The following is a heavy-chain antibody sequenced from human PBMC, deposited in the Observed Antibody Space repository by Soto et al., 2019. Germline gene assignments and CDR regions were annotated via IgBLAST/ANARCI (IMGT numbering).Heavy chain of an antibody. CDR2: INPSGGST. D-gene: IGHD3-3*01. CDR1: GYTFTSYY. CDR3: ARDSSPYYDFWSAPKGVDAFDI. V-gene: IGHV1-46*01. J-gene: IGHJ3*02. Sequence: ASVKVSCKASGYTFTSYYMHWVRQAPGQGLERMGIINPSGGSTSYAQKFQGRVTMTRDTSTSTVYMELSSLRSEDTAVYYCARDSSPYYDFWSAPKGVDAFDIWGQGAMVAISS.